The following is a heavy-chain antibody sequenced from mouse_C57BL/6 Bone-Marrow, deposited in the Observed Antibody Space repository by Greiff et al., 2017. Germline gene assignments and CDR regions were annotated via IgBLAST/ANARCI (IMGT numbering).Heavy chain of an antibody. CDR1: GFTFTDYY. J-gene: IGHJ2*01. V-gene: IGHV7-3*01. D-gene: IGHD1-1*01. CDR2: IRNKANGYTT. Sequence: EVKLMESGGGLVQPGGSLSLSCAASGFTFTDYYMSWVRQPPGKALEWLGFIRNKANGYTTEYSASVKGRFTISRDNSQSILYLQMNALRAEDSATYYCARSLGITHFDYWGQGTTLTVSS. CDR3: ARSLGITHFDY.